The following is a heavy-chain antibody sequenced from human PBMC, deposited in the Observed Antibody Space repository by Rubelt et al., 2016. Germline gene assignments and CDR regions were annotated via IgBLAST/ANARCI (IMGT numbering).Heavy chain of an antibody. Sequence: QVQLQQWGAGLLKPSETLSLTCAVYRGSSSGYYWSWIRQPPGKGLEWIGEINPSGSSNYNPSLRSRVTISVDTSKSQFSLELSSVTAADTAVYYCARGYRSGSYWNYWGQGTLVSVSS. D-gene: IGHD3-10*01. CDR2: INPSGSS. CDR1: RGSSSGYY. V-gene: IGHV4-34*01. J-gene: IGHJ4*02. CDR3: ARGYRSGSYWNY.